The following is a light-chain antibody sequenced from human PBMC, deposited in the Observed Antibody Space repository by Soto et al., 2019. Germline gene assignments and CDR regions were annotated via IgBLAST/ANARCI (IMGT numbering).Light chain of an antibody. J-gene: IGKJ4*01. CDR2: GAS. Sequence: EIVLTQSPGTLSLSPGERATLSCRASQSVFSSYLAWYQQKPGQAPRLLIYGASIRATGIPYRFGGSGSGTDFTLTISRLEPEDFAVYYCQQYGSSPLTFGGGTKVEIK. CDR3: QQYGSSPLT. V-gene: IGKV3-20*01. CDR1: QSVFSSY.